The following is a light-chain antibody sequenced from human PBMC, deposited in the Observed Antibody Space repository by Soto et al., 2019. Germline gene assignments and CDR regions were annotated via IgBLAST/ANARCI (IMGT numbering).Light chain of an antibody. CDR3: SSYTSSSRYA. CDR1: SSDVGDYNY. J-gene: IGLJ1*01. CDR2: DVS. Sequence: QSVLAQPASVSGSPGQSITISCTGTSSDVGDYNYVSWYQQHPGKAPKFMIYDVSIRPSGVSNRFSGSKSGNTASLTISGLQAEDEADYYCSSYTSSSRYAFGTGTKVTVL. V-gene: IGLV2-14*01.